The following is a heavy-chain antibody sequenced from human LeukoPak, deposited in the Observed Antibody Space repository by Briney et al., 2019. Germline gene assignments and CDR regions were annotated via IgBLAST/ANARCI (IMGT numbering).Heavy chain of an antibody. CDR1: GESISGFY. D-gene: IGHD1-26*01. Sequence: SETLSLTCTVSGESISGFYWNWIRQPPGKGLEWIGYIYYSGSTSYNPSLKSRVTISIDTSKNQFSLKLSSVTAADTAVYYCARHQWVPALDIWGQGTMVTVSS. CDR3: ARHQWVPALDI. CDR2: IYYSGST. V-gene: IGHV4-59*08. J-gene: IGHJ3*02.